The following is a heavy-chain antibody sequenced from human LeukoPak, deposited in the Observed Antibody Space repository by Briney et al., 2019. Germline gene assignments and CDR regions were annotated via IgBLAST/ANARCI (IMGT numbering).Heavy chain of an antibody. CDR1: GGSFSGYY. J-gene: IGHJ6*02. D-gene: IGHD3-9*01. V-gene: IGHV4-34*01. Sequence: PSETLSLTCAVYGGSFSGYYWSWIRQPPGKGLEWIGEINHSGSTNYNPSLKSRVTISVDTSKNQFSLKLSSVTAADTAVYYCARGWYYDILTGYYSGMDVWGQGTTVTVSS. CDR2: INHSGST. CDR3: ARGWYYDILTGYYSGMDV.